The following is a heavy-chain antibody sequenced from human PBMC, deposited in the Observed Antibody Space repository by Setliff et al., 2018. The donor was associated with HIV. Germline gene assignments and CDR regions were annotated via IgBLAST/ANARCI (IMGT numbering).Heavy chain of an antibody. D-gene: IGHD3-22*01. V-gene: IGHV1-46*01. Sequence: EASVKVSCKASGYNFTNYYIHWVRQAPGQGLEWMGVIDPSDGSTNYAQKFKGRVTMSRDTSTSTVYMALSSLRSGDTAVYYCSRDGYYDSGGQRQAHDSFDIWGHGTMVTVSS. CDR2: IDPSDGST. J-gene: IGHJ3*02. CDR3: SRDGYYDSGGQRQAHDSFDI. CDR1: GYNFTNYY.